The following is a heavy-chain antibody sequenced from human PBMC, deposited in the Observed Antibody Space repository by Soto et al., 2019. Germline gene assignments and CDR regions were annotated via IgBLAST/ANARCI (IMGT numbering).Heavy chain of an antibody. CDR2: VSYSGNI. V-gene: IGHV4-59*01. J-gene: IGHJ4*01. CDR1: CGSISNYY. Sequence: SETLSLTCTVSCGSISNYYWHWIRQSPGKGLEWIGYVSYSGNINYSPSLKIRVTISVDTSKNQFSLNLTSVTAADTAVYYCARGSSGYFPTLFWFWGQGTLVTVSS. CDR3: ARGSSGYFPTLFWF. D-gene: IGHD3-22*01.